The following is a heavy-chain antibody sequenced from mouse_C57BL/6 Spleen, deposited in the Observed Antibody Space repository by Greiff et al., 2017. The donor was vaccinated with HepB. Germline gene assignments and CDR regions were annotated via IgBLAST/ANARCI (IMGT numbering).Heavy chain of an antibody. Sequence: QVQLQQSGAELVRPGASVTLSCKASGYTFTAYEMHWVKQTPVHGLEWIGAIDPETGGTAYNQKFKGKAILTADKSSSTAYMELRSLTSEDSAVYYCTRMRQLRRMDYWGQGTSVTVSS. CDR1: GYTFTAYE. D-gene: IGHD3-2*02. CDR2: IDPETGGT. CDR3: TRMRQLRRMDY. J-gene: IGHJ4*01. V-gene: IGHV1-15*01.